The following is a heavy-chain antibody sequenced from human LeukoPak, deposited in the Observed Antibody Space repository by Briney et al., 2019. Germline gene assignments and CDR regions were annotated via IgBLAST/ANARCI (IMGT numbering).Heavy chain of an antibody. Sequence: GGSLRLFCAASGFTVSSNYMSWVRQAPGKGLEWVSVIYSGGSTYYADSVKGRFTISRDNSKNTLYLQMNSLRAEDTAVYYCARDRIGTGYYYYMDVWGKGTTVTVSS. V-gene: IGHV3-66*02. D-gene: IGHD1-1*01. CDR1: GFTVSSNY. J-gene: IGHJ6*03. CDR3: ARDRIGTGYYYYMDV. CDR2: IYSGGST.